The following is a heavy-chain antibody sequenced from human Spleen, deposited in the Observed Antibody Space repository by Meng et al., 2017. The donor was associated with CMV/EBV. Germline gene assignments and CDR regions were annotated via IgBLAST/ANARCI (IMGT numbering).Heavy chain of an antibody. D-gene: IGHD3-3*01. Sequence: SETLSLTCAVYGGSFSGYYWRWIRQPPGKGLEWIGEINHSGSTNYTPSLKSRVTMSSDTSTNGFSLRLSSVTAGDTAVYYCARGSGTILSPMDVWGQGTTVTVSS. V-gene: IGHV4-34*01. CDR2: INHSGST. J-gene: IGHJ6*02. CDR1: GGSFSGYY. CDR3: ARGSGTILSPMDV.